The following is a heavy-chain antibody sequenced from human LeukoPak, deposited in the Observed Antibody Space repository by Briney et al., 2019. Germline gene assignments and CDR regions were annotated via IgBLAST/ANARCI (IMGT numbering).Heavy chain of an antibody. CDR1: GFTLSSFC. D-gene: IGHD5-12*01. V-gene: IGHV3-74*01. CDR3: TRTDSGQIDY. J-gene: IGHJ4*02. CDR2: INSAGSST. Sequence: GGSLRLSCAISGFTLSSFCMHWVRQAPGKGLVWVSSINSAGSSTTYEDSVKGRLTISRYNAKNTLYLQMNSLRAEDTALYYCTRTDSGQIDYWGQGTLVSVSS.